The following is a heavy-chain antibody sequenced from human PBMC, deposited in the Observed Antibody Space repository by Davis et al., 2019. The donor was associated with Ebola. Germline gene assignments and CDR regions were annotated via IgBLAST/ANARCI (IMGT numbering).Heavy chain of an antibody. D-gene: IGHD6-13*01. V-gene: IGHV3-11*01. CDR3: ARTPRGQQLVNYYYYGMDV. CDR2: ISSSGSTI. Sequence: GGSLRLSCAASGFTFSDYYMSWIRQAPGKGLEWVSYISSSGSTIYYADSVKGRFTISRDNAKNSLYLQMNSLRAEDTAVYYCARTPRGQQLVNYYYYGMDVWGKGTTVTVSS. CDR1: GFTFSDYY. J-gene: IGHJ6*04.